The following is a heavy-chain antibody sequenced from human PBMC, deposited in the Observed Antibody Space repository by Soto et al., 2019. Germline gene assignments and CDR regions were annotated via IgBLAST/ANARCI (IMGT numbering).Heavy chain of an antibody. Sequence: SLRLSCTASGFSFGVHYMTWIRQAPGKGLEWVAVISYDGSNKYYADSVKGRFTISRDNSKNTLYLQMNSLRADDTAVYYCAKDLSEYSRSSPDSWGQGTLVTVSS. D-gene: IGHD5-12*01. V-gene: IGHV3-30*18. CDR2: ISYDGSNK. CDR1: GFSFGVHY. CDR3: AKDLSEYSRSSPDS. J-gene: IGHJ4*02.